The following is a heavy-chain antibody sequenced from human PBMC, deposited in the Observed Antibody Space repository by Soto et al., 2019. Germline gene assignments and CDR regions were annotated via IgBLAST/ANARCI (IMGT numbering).Heavy chain of an antibody. J-gene: IGHJ5*02. CDR1: GYTFTSYG. CDR3: ALTPRRKWLVHWFDP. V-gene: IGHV1-18*01. CDR2: ISAYNGNT. D-gene: IGHD6-19*01. Sequence: ASVKVSCKASGYTFTSYGISWVRQAPGQGLEWMGWISAYNGNTNYAQKLQGRVTMTTDTSTSTAYMELRSLRSDDTAVYYCALTPRRKWLVHWFDPWGQGTLVTVSS.